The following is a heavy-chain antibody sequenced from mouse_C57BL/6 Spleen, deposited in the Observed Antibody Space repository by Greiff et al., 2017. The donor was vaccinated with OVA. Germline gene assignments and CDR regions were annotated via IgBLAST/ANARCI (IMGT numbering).Heavy chain of an antibody. CDR1: GFTFSDYG. CDR2: ISSGSSTI. J-gene: IGHJ3*01. D-gene: IGHD2-4*01. Sequence: EVQGVESGGGLVKPGGSLKLSCAASGFTFSDYGMHWVRQAPEKGLEWVAYISSGSSTIYYADTVKGRFTISRDNAKNTLFLQMTSLRSEDTAMYYCARNYDYGGTWFAYWGQGTLVTVSA. V-gene: IGHV5-17*01. CDR3: ARNYDYGGTWFAY.